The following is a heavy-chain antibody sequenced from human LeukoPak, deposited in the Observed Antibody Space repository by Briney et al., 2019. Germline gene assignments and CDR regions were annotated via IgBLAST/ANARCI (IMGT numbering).Heavy chain of an antibody. CDR1: RFTFNTYT. CDR2: ISSSSSYI. Sequence: GGSLRLSCAASRFTFNTYTMKWVRQAPGKGLEWVSSISSSSSYIYYADSVKGRFTISRDNARESLYLQMNSLRAEDTAVYYCAGSWSPYDAFDIWGQGTMVTVSS. J-gene: IGHJ3*02. D-gene: IGHD6-13*01. CDR3: AGSWSPYDAFDI. V-gene: IGHV3-21*01.